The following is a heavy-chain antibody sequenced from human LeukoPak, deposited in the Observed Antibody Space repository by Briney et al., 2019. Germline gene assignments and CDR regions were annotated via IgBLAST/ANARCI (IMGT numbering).Heavy chain of an antibody. J-gene: IGHJ4*02. Sequence: PSETLSLTCTVSGYSISSGYYWGWIRQPPGKGLEWIGSIYHSGSTYYNPSLKSRVTISVDTSKNQFSLKLSSVTAADTAVYYCAGGGGRSYYFDYWGQGTLVTVSS. CDR3: AGGGGRSYYFDY. CDR1: GYSISSGYY. D-gene: IGHD3-16*01. V-gene: IGHV4-38-2*02. CDR2: IYHSGST.